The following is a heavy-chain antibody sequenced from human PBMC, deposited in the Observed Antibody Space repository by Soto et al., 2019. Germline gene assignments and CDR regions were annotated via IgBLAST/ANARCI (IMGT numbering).Heavy chain of an antibody. CDR1: GGSFSGYY. CDR2: VNPTGNT. V-gene: IGHV4-34*01. J-gene: IGHJ3*02. Sequence: SETLSLTCAVYGGSFSGYYWSWIRQSPGKGLEWIGEVNPTGNTKYNPSLKSRVTISVDTSKNQFSLNLNSVTAADTALYYCARSREQWLVDAFDIWGQGTMVTVSS. D-gene: IGHD6-19*01. CDR3: ARSREQWLVDAFDI.